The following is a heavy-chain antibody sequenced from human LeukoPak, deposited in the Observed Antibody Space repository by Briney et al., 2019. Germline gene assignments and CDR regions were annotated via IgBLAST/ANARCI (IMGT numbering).Heavy chain of an antibody. CDR2: IYYSGSS. J-gene: IGHJ4*02. CDR3: ARHVGSGSYFDY. D-gene: IGHD3-22*01. Sequence: SETLSLTCTVSGGSISSSSYYWGWIRQPPGKGLEWIGSIYYSGSSYYNPSLQSRVIISVDTSKNQFSLKLSSVTAADTAVYYCARHVGSGSYFDYWGQGTLVTVSS. CDR1: GGSISSSSYY. V-gene: IGHV4-39*01.